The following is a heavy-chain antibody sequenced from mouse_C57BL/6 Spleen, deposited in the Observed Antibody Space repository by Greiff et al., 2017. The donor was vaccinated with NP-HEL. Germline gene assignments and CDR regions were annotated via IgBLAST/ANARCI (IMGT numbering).Heavy chain of an antibody. Sequence: QVQLQQPGAELVMPGASVKLSCKASGYNFTSYWMHWVKQRPGQGLEWIGEIDPSDSYTNYHQKFKGKSTLTVDKSSSTAYMQLSSLTSEDSAVYYCARWASYGRGFADWGQGTLVTVYA. CDR3: ARWASYGRGFAD. CDR1: GYNFTSYW. V-gene: IGHV1-69*01. J-gene: IGHJ3*01. CDR2: IDPSDSYT. D-gene: IGHD1-1*01.